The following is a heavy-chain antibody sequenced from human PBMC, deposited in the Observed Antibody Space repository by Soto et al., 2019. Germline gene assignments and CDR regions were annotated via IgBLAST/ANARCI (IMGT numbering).Heavy chain of an antibody. D-gene: IGHD1-1*01. Sequence: SETLSLTCTVSGGSISSSSYYWGWIRQPPGKGLEWIGSIYYSGSTYYNPSLKSRVTISVDTSKNQFSLKLSSVTAADTAVYYCARPDNWNVHLFDYWGQGTLVTVSS. CDR1: GGSISSSSYY. V-gene: IGHV4-39*01. CDR2: IYYSGST. CDR3: ARPDNWNVHLFDY. J-gene: IGHJ4*02.